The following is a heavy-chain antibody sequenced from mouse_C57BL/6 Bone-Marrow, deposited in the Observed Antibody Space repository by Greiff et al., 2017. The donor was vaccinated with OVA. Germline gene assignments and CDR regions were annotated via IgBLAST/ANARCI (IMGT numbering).Heavy chain of an antibody. CDR3: ARWGTTVVEGYYFDY. V-gene: IGHV1-59*01. J-gene: IGHJ2*01. Sequence: QVQLKQPGAELVRPGTSVKLSCKASGYTFTSYWMHWVKQRPGQGLEWIGVIDPSDSYTNYNQKFTGKATLTVDTSSSTAYMQLSSLTSEDSAVYYCARWGTTVVEGYYFDYWGQGTTLTVSS. CDR2: IDPSDSYT. CDR1: GYTFTSYW. D-gene: IGHD1-1*01.